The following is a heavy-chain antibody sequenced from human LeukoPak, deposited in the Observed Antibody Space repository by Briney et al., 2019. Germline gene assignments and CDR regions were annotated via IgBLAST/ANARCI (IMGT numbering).Heavy chain of an antibody. D-gene: IGHD6-13*01. CDR1: GGTFSSYA. J-gene: IGHJ5*02. CDR3: AREGRIAAAGTNWFDP. Sequence: GASVKVSCKASGGTFSSYAISWVRQALGQGREWMGGIIPIFGTAHYAQKFQGRVTITTDESTSTAYMELSSLRSEDTAVYYCAREGRIAAAGTNWFDPWGQGTLVTVSS. CDR2: IIPIFGTA. V-gene: IGHV1-69*05.